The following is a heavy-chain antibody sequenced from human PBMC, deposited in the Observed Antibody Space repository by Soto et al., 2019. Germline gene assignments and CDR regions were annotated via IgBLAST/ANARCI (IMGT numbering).Heavy chain of an antibody. CDR1: GFPLSDHN. D-gene: IGHD3-22*01. CDR3: VRATYFSDSSGYTRCLDY. Sequence: GGSLRLSFAGPGFPLSDHNLAWAPPAPGTGLVWVGRSRDKPQGYSTAYAASVKGRFTTSRDESKNSAYLQMNSLKTEDTAVYYCVRATYFSDSSGYTRCLDYWGQGTLVTVSS. CDR2: SRDKPQGYST. J-gene: IGHJ4*02. V-gene: IGHV3-72*01.